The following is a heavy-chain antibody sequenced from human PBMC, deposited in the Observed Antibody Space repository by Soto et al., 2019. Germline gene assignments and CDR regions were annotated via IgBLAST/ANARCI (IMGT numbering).Heavy chain of an antibody. CDR3: VRGRSFSVYDF. V-gene: IGHV4-4*07. Sequence: QVHLQESGPGLVKPSETLSVSCTVSGGSISGHAWVWIRQSAGKGLEWIGHIYPSGSTSYNPSLRSRVTMSLDPSKNHVFLNLTSVTTADTAVFYCVRGRSFSVYDFWGPGMLVTVSS. CDR2: IYPSGST. D-gene: IGHD5-12*01. CDR1: GGSISGHA. J-gene: IGHJ4*02.